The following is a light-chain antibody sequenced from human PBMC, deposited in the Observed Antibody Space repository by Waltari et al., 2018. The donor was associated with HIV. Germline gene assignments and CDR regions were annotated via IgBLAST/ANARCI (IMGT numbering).Light chain of an antibody. V-gene: IGLV4-69*01. CDR2: VNSDGSH. Sequence: QLVLTQSPSASASLGASVKLTCTLSRGPTNYAIAWHQLQSEKGPRFLMKVNSDGSHTKGDGIPDRFSGSRSGAEHYLTISSLQAEDEADYYCQRWGTGVEFGGGTKLTVL. CDR3: QRWGTGVE. CDR1: RGPTNYA. J-gene: IGLJ2*01.